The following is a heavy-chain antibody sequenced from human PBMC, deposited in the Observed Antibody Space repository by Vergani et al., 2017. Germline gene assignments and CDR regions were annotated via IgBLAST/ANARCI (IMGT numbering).Heavy chain of an antibody. CDR3: AKYGFGELLENPNTR. D-gene: IGHD3-10*01. V-gene: IGHV3-23*01. Sequence: EVHLLESGGGLVQPGGSLRLSCAASGFTFSSYAMSWVRQAPGKGLEWVSAISGSGGSTYYADSVKGRFTISRDNSKNTLYLQMNSLRAEDTAVYYCAKYGFGELLENPNTRWGQGTLVTVSS. CDR1: GFTFSSYA. CDR2: ISGSGGST. J-gene: IGHJ4*02.